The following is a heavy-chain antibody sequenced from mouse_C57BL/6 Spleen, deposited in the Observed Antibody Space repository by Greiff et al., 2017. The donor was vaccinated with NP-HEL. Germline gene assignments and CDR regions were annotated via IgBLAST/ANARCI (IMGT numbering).Heavy chain of an antibody. J-gene: IGHJ2*01. CDR1: GYTFTSYT. CDR2: INPSSGYT. V-gene: IGHV1-4*01. D-gene: IGHD2-3*01. Sequence: VQLQQSGAELARPGASVKMSCKASGYTFTSYTMHWVKQRPGQGLEWIGYINPSSGYTKYNQKFKDKATLTADTSSSTAYMQLSSLTSEDSAVYYCARDDGYYVGYWGQGTTLTVSS. CDR3: ARDDGYYVGY.